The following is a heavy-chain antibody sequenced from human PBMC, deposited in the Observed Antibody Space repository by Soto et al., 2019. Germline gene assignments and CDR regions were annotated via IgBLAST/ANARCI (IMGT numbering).Heavy chain of an antibody. D-gene: IGHD6-19*01. CDR1: GGSVSSNSAA. J-gene: IGHJ6*02. CDR3: ARDPVAVAVSYYGMDV. V-gene: IGHV6-1*01. CDR2: TYYRSKWYN. Sequence: SQTLSLTCAISGGSVSSNSAAWNWIRQSPSRGLEWLGRTYYRSKWYNDYAVSVKSRITINPDTSKNQFSLQLNSVTPEDTAVYYCARDPVAVAVSYYGMDVWGQGTRVTVSS.